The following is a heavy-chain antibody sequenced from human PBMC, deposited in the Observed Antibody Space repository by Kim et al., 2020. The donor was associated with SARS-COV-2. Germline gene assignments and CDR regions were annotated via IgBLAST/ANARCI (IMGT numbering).Heavy chain of an antibody. CDR2: VSRNSGSI. J-gene: IGHJ5*02. V-gene: IGHV3-9*01. CDR3: AKGRGWAIGRGYNLFAP. Sequence: GGSLRLSCAASGFTFDDYAMHWVRQAPGKGLEWVSGVSRNSGSIGYADSVKGRFTISRDNAKNSLYLQMNSLRAEDTALYYCAKGRGWAIGRGYNLFAPWGHGDLVTVSS. CDR1: GFTFDDYA. D-gene: IGHD2-2*01.